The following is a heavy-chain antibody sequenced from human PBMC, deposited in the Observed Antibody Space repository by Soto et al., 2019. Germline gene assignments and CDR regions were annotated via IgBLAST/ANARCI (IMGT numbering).Heavy chain of an antibody. J-gene: IGHJ4*02. Sequence: LRLSCAASGFAFNIYAIHWVRHAPGKGLEWVAVISHDGTNRYYTDSVRGRFTISRDNSKNTVYLEMDSLRADDTAVYYCARSSGVPTPDFDYWGQGTLVTV. CDR2: ISHDGTNR. CDR1: GFAFNIYA. V-gene: IGHV3-30-3*01. CDR3: ARSSGVPTPDFDY. D-gene: IGHD3-3*01.